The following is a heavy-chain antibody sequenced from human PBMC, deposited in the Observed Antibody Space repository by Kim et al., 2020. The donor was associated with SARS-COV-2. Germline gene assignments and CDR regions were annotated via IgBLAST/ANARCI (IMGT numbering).Heavy chain of an antibody. D-gene: IGHD3-10*01. Sequence: YYTPSLQHRLTISKDTSKNQVVLTMTNMDPVDTATYYCARMRGGPHYFDYWGQGTLVTVSS. CDR3: ARMRGGPHYFDY. J-gene: IGHJ4*02. V-gene: IGHV2-70*01.